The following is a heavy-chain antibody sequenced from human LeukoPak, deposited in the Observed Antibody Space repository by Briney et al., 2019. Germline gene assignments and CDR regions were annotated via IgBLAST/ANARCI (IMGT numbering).Heavy chain of an antibody. D-gene: IGHD3-10*01. CDR1: AGSISNYY. CDR3: ARFMVQGVVDY. CDR2: ISYSGST. V-gene: IGHV4-59*08. J-gene: IGHJ4*02. Sequence: SETLSLTCTVSAGSISNYYWSWIRQPPGKGLEWIGYISYSGSTNYNPSLKSRVTISVDTSKNQFSLKLSSVTAADTAVYYCARFMVQGVVDYWGQGTLVTVSS.